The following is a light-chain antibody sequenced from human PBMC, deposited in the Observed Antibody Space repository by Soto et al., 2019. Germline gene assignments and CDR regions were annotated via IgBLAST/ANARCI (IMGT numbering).Light chain of an antibody. CDR2: GAS. J-gene: IGKJ3*01. CDR3: QQYVFSPFT. CDR1: QSVSSSF. V-gene: IGKV3-20*01. Sequence: EIVLTQSPGTLSLSPGERATLSCRASQSVSSSFLAWYQQKPGQAPRLLIYGASSRATGIPDRFSGSGSGTDFTLTISRLDPEDFAVYYCQQYVFSPFTFGPGTKVDIK.